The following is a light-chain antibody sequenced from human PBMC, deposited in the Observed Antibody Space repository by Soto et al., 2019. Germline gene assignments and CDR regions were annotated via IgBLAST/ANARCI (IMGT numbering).Light chain of an antibody. CDR1: QSLSDY. CDR2: GAS. Sequence: DIQMTQSLSSLSADVGDRVTITCRASQSLSDYLKWYQQKPGKAPHLLIHGASTLQIGVPSRFSGGGSGTEFTLTISSLLPEDFATYYCQQSYDVRPSFGGGTKV. CDR3: QQSYDVRPS. V-gene: IGKV1-39*01. J-gene: IGKJ4*01.